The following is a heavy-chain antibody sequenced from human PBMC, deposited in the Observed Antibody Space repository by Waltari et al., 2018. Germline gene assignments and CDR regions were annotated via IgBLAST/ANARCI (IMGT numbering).Heavy chain of an antibody. CDR2: ISSSSSYI. V-gene: IGHV3-21*01. CDR3: ARNLRRGERFDY. CDR1: GFTFSSYS. J-gene: IGHJ4*02. Sequence: EVQLVESGGGLVKPGGSLRLSCAASGFTFSSYSMNWVRQAPGKGLEWVSSISSSSSYIYYADSVKGRFTISRDNAKNSLYLQMNSLRAEDTAVYYCARNLRRGERFDYWGQGTLVTVSS. D-gene: IGHD3-16*01.